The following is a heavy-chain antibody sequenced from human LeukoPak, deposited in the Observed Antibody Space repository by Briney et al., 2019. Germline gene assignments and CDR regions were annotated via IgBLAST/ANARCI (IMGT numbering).Heavy chain of an antibody. V-gene: IGHV3-23*03. CDR2: IYSGGST. Sequence: PGGSLRLSCEASGFTFSTFAMIWVRQPPGKGLEWVSVIYSGGSTYYADSVKGRFTISRDNSKNTLYLQMNSLRAEDTAVYYCAKISHSSSWSLAEYFQHWGQGTLVTVSS. CDR1: GFTFSTFA. D-gene: IGHD6-13*01. CDR3: AKISHSSSWSLAEYFQH. J-gene: IGHJ1*01.